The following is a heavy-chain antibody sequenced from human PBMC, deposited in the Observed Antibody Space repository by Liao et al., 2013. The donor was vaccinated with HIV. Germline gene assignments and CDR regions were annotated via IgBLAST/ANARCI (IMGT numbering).Heavy chain of an antibody. Sequence: QVQLQQWGAGLLKPSETLSLTCAVYGGSFSDYYWSWIRQPPGKGLEWIGEINHSGSTNYNPSLKSRVTISVDTSKNQFSLKLSSVTAADTAVYYCARRGGPRGHISWVLRTTYMDVWGKGTTVTVSS. CDR2: INHSGST. V-gene: IGHV4-34*01. CDR1: GGSFSDYY. CDR3: ARRGGPRGHISWVLRTTYMDV. J-gene: IGHJ6*03. D-gene: IGHD2/OR15-2a*01.